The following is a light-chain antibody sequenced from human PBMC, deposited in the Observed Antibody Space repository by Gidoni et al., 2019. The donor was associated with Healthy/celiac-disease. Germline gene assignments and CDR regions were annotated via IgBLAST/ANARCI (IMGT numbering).Light chain of an antibody. V-gene: IGLV1-40*01. CDR3: QSYDSSLSGGV. J-gene: IGLJ2*01. Sequence: QSVLTQPPSLSGAPGQRVTISCTGSSSTIGAGYDVHWYQQLPGTAPKLLIYGNSNRPSGVPDRFSGSKSGTSASLAITGLQAEDEADYYCQSYDSSLSGGVFGGGTKLTVL. CDR2: GNS. CDR1: SSTIGAGYD.